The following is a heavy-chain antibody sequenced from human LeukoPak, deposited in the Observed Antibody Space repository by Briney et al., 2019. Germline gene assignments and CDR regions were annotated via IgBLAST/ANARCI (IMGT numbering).Heavy chain of an antibody. CDR1: GGTFSSYA. V-gene: IGHV1-69*01. J-gene: IGHJ5*02. D-gene: IGHD2-15*01. Sequence: GSSVRVSCKASGGTFSSYAISWVRPAPGQGLEWMGGIIPIFGTANYAQKFQGRVTITADESTGTAYMKLSSLRSEDTAVYYCARGRVVAATSWFDPCGQGTLVTVSS. CDR3: ARGRVVAATSWFDP. CDR2: IIPIFGTA.